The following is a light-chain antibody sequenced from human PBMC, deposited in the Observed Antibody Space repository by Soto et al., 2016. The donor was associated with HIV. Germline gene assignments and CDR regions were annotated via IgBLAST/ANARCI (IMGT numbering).Light chain of an antibody. CDR2: KAS. CDR1: QSISDW. V-gene: IGKV1-5*03. CDR3: QQYHSPRT. J-gene: IGKJ2*01. Sequence: DIRMTQSPSTLSASVGDRVTITCRASQSISDWLAWYQQKPGKAPKLLIYKASSLESGVPSRFSGSGSGTEFTLTISSLQPDDFASYYCQQYHSPRTFGQGTKLEIK.